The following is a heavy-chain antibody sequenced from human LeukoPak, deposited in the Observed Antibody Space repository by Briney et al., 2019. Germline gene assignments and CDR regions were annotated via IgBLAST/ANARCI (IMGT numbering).Heavy chain of an antibody. CDR1: GGSFSGYY. V-gene: IGHV4-34*01. CDR2: INHSGST. J-gene: IGHJ5*02. D-gene: IGHD2-2*01. CDR3: ARERLGYCSSTSCPWFDP. Sequence: SETLSLTCAVYGGSFSGYYWSWIRQPPGKGLEWIGEINHSGSTNYNPSLTSRVTISVDTSKNQFSLKLSSVTAADTAVYYCARERLGYCSSTSCPWFDPWGQGTLVTVSS.